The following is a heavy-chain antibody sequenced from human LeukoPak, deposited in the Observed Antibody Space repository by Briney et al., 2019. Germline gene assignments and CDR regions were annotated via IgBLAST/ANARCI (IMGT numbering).Heavy chain of an antibody. J-gene: IGHJ6*02. V-gene: IGHV3-23*01. D-gene: IGHD6-13*01. CDR2: ISGSGGST. CDR1: GFTFSSYA. CDR3: AKTFRSWWEVDYYGMDV. Sequence: GGSLRLSCAASGFTFSSYAMSWVRQAPGKGLEWVSAISGSGGSTYYADSVKGRFTISRDNSKNTLYLQMNSLRAEDTAVYYCAKTFRSWWEVDYYGMDVWGQGTTVTVSS.